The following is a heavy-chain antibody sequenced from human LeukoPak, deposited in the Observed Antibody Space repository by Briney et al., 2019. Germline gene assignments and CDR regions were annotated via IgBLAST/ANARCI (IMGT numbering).Heavy chain of an antibody. CDR2: IYYSGST. CDR1: GGSISSSSDY. Sequence: SETLSLTCTVSGGSISSSSDYWGWIRQPPGKGLEWIANIYYSGSTFYNPSLKSRVTISVDTSKNQFSLKLSSVTAADTAVYYCARRTGSTSSRWFDPWGQETLVTVSS. CDR3: ARRTGSTSSRWFDP. V-gene: IGHV4-39*01. J-gene: IGHJ5*02. D-gene: IGHD6-6*01.